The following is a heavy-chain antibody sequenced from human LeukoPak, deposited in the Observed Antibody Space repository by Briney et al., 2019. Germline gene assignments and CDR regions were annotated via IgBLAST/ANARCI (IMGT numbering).Heavy chain of an antibody. V-gene: IGHV4-34*01. CDR2: INHSGST. Sequence: SETLSLTCAVYYWSWIRQPPGKGLEWIGEINHSGSTNYNPSLKSRVTISVDTSKNQFSLKLSPVTAADTAVYYCARKYSSGWYAYWGQGTLVTVSS. CDR3: ARKYSSGWYAY. CDR1: Y. D-gene: IGHD6-19*01. J-gene: IGHJ4*02.